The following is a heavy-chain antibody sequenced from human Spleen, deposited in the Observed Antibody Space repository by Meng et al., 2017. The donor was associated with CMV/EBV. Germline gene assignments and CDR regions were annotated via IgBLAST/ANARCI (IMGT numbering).Heavy chain of an antibody. CDR2: IYYSRST. V-gene: IGHV4-61*08. Sequence: SETLSLTCTVSGGSITSSDYYWSWIRQPPGKGLEWIGNIYYSRSTNYNPSLKSRVTISVDTSKNQFSLKLSSVTAADTAVYYCASGNFWSGYYTGTQLEGMDVWGQGTTVTVSS. D-gene: IGHD3-3*01. CDR3: ASGNFWSGYYTGTQLEGMDV. CDR1: GGSITSSDYY. J-gene: IGHJ6*02.